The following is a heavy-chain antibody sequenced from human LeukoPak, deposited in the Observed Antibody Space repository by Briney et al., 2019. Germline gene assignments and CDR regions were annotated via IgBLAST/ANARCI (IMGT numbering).Heavy chain of an antibody. Sequence: PGGSLRLSCAASGFTFSNYAMRWVRQAPGKGLEWVSSISSSSSYIYYADSVKGRFTISRDNAKNSLYLQMNSLRAEDTAVYYCARDLSPRFLLWFGEFYDAFDIWGQGTMVTVSS. D-gene: IGHD3-10*01. CDR1: GFTFSNYA. J-gene: IGHJ3*02. CDR3: ARDLSPRFLLWFGEFYDAFDI. CDR2: ISSSSSYI. V-gene: IGHV3-21*01.